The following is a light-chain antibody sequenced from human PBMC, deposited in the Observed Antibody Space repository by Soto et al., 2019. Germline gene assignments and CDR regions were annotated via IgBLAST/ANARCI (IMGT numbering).Light chain of an antibody. V-gene: IGKV3-11*01. CDR3: QQRSYRFT. Sequence: PATISLPPGPKXTXASRTSNSVSSSLAWYQHKPRQDPSILIYDASNRATGIQDRFSRSGSGTDFTLTISSLQTEDCAVYYCQQRSYRFTFGGGTKLDIK. J-gene: IGKJ4*01. CDR1: NSVSSS. CDR2: DAS.